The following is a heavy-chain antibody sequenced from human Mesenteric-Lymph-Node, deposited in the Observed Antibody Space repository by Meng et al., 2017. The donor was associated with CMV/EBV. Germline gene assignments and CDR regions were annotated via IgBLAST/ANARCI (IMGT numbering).Heavy chain of an antibody. CDR1: GGSLSNYA. J-gene: IGHJ6*02. D-gene: IGHD3-10*01. V-gene: IGHV1-69*10. CDR2: IIPILGIT. Sequence: SVKVSCKASGGSLSNYAISWLRQAPGQGLEWMGGIIPILGITKYAQKFQGRVTITADKSTSTMYLELSTLTSEDTAVYYCARSITMVRGVQYYYYYYGMDVWGQGTTVTVSS. CDR3: ARSITMVRGVQYYYYYYGMDV.